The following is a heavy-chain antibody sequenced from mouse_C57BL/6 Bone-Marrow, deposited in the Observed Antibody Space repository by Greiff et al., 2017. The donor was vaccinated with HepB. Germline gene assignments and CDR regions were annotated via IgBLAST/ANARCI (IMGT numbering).Heavy chain of an antibody. CDR3: ASIYYDHERVPY. CDR2: ISYDGSN. J-gene: IGHJ3*01. CDR1: GYSITSGYY. Sequence: VQLQQSGPGLVKPSQSLSLTCSVTGYSITSGYYWNWIRQFPGNKLEWMGYISYDGSNNYNPSLKNRISITRDTSKNKFFLKLNSVTTEDTATYYCASIYYDHERVPYWGQGTRVTVCA. D-gene: IGHD2-4*01. V-gene: IGHV3-6*01.